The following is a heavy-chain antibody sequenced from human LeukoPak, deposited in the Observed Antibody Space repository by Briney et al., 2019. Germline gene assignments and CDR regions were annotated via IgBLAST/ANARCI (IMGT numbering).Heavy chain of an antibody. CDR1: GYTFTSYY. J-gene: IGHJ5*02. D-gene: IGHD2-2*01. CDR2: IIPIFGTA. Sequence: SVKVSCKASGYTFTSYYMHWVRQAPGQGLEWMGGIIPIFGTANYAQKFQGRVTITADESTSTAYMELSSLRSEDTAVYYCARGDQYQLLSVPRFDPWGQGTLVTVSS. CDR3: ARGDQYQLLSVPRFDP. V-gene: IGHV1-69*13.